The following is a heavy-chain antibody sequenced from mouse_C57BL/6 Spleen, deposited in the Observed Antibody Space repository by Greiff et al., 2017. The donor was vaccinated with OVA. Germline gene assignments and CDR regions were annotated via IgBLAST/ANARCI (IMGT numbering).Heavy chain of an antibody. CDR1: GFTFSSYG. D-gene: IGHD2-2*01. J-gene: IGHJ2*01. CDR3: ARHTIYGYAYYVDD. V-gene: IGHV5-6*01. Sequence: EVKLVESGGDLVKPGGSLKLSCAASGFTFSSYGMSWVRQTPDKRLEWVATISSGGSYIYYPDSVKGRFTISRDHAKNTLYLQMSSLKSEDTAMYYCARHTIYGYAYYVDDWGQGTTLTVSS. CDR2: ISSGGSYI.